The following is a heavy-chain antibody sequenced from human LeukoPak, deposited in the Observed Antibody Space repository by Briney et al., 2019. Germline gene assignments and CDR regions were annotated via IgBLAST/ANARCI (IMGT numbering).Heavy chain of an antibody. J-gene: IGHJ4*02. CDR1: GGTFISYA. CDR2: IIPIFGTA. D-gene: IGHD6-13*01. CDR3: ATIPVAAADY. V-gene: IGHV1-69*06. Sequence: SVKVSCKASGGTFISYAISWVRQAPGQGLEWMGGIIPIFGTANYAQKFQGRVTMTEDTSTDTAYMELSSLRSEDTAVYYCATIPVAAADYWGQGTLVTVSS.